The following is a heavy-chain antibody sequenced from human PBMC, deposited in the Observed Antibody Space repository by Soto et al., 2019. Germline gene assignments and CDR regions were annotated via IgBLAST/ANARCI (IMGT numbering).Heavy chain of an antibody. J-gene: IGHJ4*02. CDR1: GFAFSNYA. CDR2: LCGSSAVT. V-gene: IGHV3-23*01. CDR3: VKGVLGRSAY. Sequence: GGSLRRSCVASGFAFSNYAMTCVRQAPGKGVEWFATLCGSSAVTFFGDSVKGRFTISRDNSKNTLYLKMKSLRVEDTAIYYCVKGVLGRSAYWGQGPLVTVSS.